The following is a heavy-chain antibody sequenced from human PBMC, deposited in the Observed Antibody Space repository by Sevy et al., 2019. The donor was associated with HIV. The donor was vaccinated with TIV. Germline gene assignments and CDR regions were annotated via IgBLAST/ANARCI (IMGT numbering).Heavy chain of an antibody. J-gene: IGHJ4*02. CDR3: AQNGGSSDWYGGY. CDR1: GFTFSSYG. V-gene: IGHV3-30*03. D-gene: IGHD6-19*01. CDR2: ISYDGSNK. Sequence: GGSLRLSCAASGFTFSSYGMHWVRQAPGKGLEWVAVISYDGSNKYYADSVKGRFTISRDNSKNTLYLQMNSLRAEDTAVYYCAQNGGSSDWYGGYWGQGTLVTVSS.